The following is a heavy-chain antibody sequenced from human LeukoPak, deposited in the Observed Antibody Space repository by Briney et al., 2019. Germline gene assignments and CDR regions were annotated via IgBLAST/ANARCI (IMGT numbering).Heavy chain of an antibody. D-gene: IGHD1-26*01. Sequence: GGSLRLSCAVSGFGVHTFAMSWVRQAPGKGLEWVSIIYSGGSTYYADSFKGRFTISRDNAKNSLYLQMNSLRAEDTAVYYCASGRMGDIWGQGTMVTVSS. J-gene: IGHJ3*02. CDR3: ASGRMGDI. V-gene: IGHV3-53*01. CDR2: IYSGGST. CDR1: GFGVHTFA.